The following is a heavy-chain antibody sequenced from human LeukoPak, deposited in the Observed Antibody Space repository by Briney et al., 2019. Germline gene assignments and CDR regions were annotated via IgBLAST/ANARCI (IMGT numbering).Heavy chain of an antibody. D-gene: IGHD3-22*01. CDR1: GGSISTYY. CDR3: ARGRGDSRGTSFDY. J-gene: IGHJ4*02. Sequence: PSETLSLTCTVSGGSISTYYWSWIRQPPGKGLEWIAYIYYTGTTTYNPSLKSRVTISIDTSRNQFSLNLNSVTAADTAVYYCARGRGDSRGTSFDYWGQGTRVTVSS. V-gene: IGHV4-59*01. CDR2: IYYTGTT.